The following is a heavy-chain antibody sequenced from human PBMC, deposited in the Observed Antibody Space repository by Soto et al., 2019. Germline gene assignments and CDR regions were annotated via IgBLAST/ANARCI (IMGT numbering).Heavy chain of an antibody. V-gene: IGHV4-31*02. CDR1: GGSISSGGYY. CDR3: ARVDYGDYYFDY. CDR2: IYYSGST. Sequence: SETLSLTCTVSGGSISSGGYYWSGIRQHPGKGLEWIGYIYYSGSTYYNPSLKSRVTISVDTSKNQFSLKLSSVTAADTAVYYCARVDYGDYYFDYWGQGTLVTVSS. D-gene: IGHD4-17*01. J-gene: IGHJ4*02.